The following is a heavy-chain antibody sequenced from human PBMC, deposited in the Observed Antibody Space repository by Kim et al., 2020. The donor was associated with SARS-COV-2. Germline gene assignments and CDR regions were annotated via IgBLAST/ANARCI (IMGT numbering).Heavy chain of an antibody. Sequence: GGSLRLSCAASGFTFSSYGMHWVRQAPGKGLEWVAVIWYDGSNKYYADSVKGRFTISRDNSKNTLYLQMNSLRAEDTAVYYCAREFCSSTSCYYYGMDVWGQGTTVTVSS. CDR1: GFTFSSYG. J-gene: IGHJ6*02. V-gene: IGHV3-33*01. CDR3: AREFCSSTSCYYYGMDV. CDR2: IWYDGSNK. D-gene: IGHD2-2*01.